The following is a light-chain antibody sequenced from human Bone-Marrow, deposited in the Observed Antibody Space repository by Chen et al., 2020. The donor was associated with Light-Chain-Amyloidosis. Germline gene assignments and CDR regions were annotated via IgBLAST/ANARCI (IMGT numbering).Light chain of an antibody. CDR1: NIGSTS. CDR3: QVWDRSSDRPV. J-gene: IGLJ3*02. V-gene: IGLV3-21*02. Sequence: SYVLTQPSSVSVAPGQTATIACGGNNIGSTSVHWYQQTPGQAPLLVVYDDSDRPSGMPERLSGSNCGNTATLTISMGEAGDEDDYYWQVWDRSSDRPVFGGGTKLTVL. CDR2: DDS.